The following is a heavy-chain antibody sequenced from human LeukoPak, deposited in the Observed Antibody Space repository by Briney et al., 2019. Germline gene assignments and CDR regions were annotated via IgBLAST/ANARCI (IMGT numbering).Heavy chain of an antibody. CDR3: ARDGGGGPFDY. CDR2: ISSSSSTI. Sequence: GGSLRLSCAASGFTFSSYSMNWVRQAPGKGLEGVSYISSSSSTIYYADSVKGRFTISRDNAKNSLYLQMNSLRAEATAVYYCARDGGGGPFDYWGQGTLVTVSS. D-gene: IGHD3-3*01. V-gene: IGHV3-48*01. J-gene: IGHJ4*02. CDR1: GFTFSSYS.